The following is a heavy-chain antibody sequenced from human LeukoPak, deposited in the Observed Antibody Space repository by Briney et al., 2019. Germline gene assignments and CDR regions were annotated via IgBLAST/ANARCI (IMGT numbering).Heavy chain of an antibody. Sequence: ASVKVSCKASGYTFTGHYMFWVRQAPGQGLEWMGWINPNTGATKYAQNFQGRVTLTRDTSIRTTFMELGSLRSDDAAFYYCARDERFCNGDNHYPDLGYWGQGTLVTVSS. J-gene: IGHJ4*02. D-gene: IGHD2-15*01. CDR3: ARDERFCNGDNHYPDLGY. V-gene: IGHV1-2*02. CDR2: INPNTGAT. CDR1: GYTFTGHY.